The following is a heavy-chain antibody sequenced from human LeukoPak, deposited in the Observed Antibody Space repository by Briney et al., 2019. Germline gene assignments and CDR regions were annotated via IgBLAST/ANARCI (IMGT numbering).Heavy chain of an antibody. CDR3: ARGSRYSYGLINGFDI. D-gene: IGHD5-18*01. CDR2: FSTSAST. CDR1: GGSISSGSYY. Sequence: PSQTLSLTCTVSGGSISSGSYYWSWIRQPAGKGLEWIGRFSTSASTNYNPSLKSRVTISVDTFKNHFSLKLSSVTAADTAVYYCARGSRYSYGLINGFDIWGQGTMVTVSS. V-gene: IGHV4-61*02. J-gene: IGHJ3*02.